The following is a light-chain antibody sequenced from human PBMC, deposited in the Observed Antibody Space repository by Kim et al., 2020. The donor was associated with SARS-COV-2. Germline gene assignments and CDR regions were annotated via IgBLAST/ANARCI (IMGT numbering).Light chain of an antibody. CDR3: QAWDSSTVV. V-gene: IGLV3-1*01. CDR2: QDS. J-gene: IGLJ2*01. CDR1: KLGDKY. Sequence: VTPGQTASINCSGDKLGDKYACWYQQKPGQSPVLVIYQDSKRPSGIPERFSGSNSGNTATLTISGTQAMDEADYYCQAWDSSTVVFGGGTQLTVL.